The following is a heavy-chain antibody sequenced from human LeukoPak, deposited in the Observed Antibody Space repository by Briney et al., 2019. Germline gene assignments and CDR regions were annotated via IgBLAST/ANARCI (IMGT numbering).Heavy chain of an antibody. CDR1: GGSISSSSYY. V-gene: IGHV4-39*07. J-gene: IGHJ6*03. CDR2: IYYSGST. D-gene: IGHD3-22*01. CDR3: ARANRGWLSLYYYYYYMDV. Sequence: SETLSLTCTVSGGSISSSSYYWGWIRQPPGKGLEWIGSIYYSGSTYCNPSLKSRVTISVDTSKNQFSLKLSSVTAADTAVYYCARANRGWLSLYYYYYYMDVWGKGTTVTVSS.